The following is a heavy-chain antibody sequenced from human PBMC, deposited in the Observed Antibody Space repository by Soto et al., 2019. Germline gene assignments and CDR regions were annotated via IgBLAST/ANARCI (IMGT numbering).Heavy chain of an antibody. CDR2: VRTTRYSHNT. J-gene: IGHJ4*02. CDR3: VGESFSRLDY. Sequence: EVQLVESGGGLVQPGGSLRLSCAASGFAFSDHHMNWVRQSPGKGLEWIGRVRTTRYSHNTEYAAAVKARFTISQNDSKNSLYLQMGGLETDDTARYYCVGESFSRLDYWGQGALVTVSS. V-gene: IGHV3-72*01. D-gene: IGHD3-16*01. CDR1: GFAFSDHH.